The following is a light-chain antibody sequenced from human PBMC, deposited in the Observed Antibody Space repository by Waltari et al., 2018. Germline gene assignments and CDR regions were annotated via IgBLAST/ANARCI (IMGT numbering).Light chain of an antibody. J-gene: IGKJ3*01. Sequence: ETVMTQSPATLSVSPGERVILSCRASQTIRSDLAWYQQKPGQSPRLLIYGASTRATAIPARFSGSGSVTEFTLTISSLQSEDFAFYYCQQYDHWPPAFGPGTKVDVK. V-gene: IGKV3-15*01. CDR3: QQYDHWPPA. CDR1: QTIRSD. CDR2: GAS.